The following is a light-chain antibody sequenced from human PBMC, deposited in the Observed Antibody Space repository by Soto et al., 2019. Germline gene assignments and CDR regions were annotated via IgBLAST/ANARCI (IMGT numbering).Light chain of an antibody. V-gene: IGKV4-1*01. J-gene: IGKJ4*01. CDR1: QSVLYSSTNRNY. CDR2: WAS. CDR3: QQFYTSPLT. Sequence: IVMTQSPDSLAVSLGERASINCSSSQSVLYSSTNRNYLAWYQQKPGQPPKLLIYWASIRESGVPDRFSGSGSGTDFTLTISNLQTEDVAVYYCQQFYTSPLTFGGGTKVEIK.